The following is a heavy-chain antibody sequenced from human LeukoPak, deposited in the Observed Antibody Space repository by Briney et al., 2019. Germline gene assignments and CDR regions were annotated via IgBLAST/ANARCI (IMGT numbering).Heavy chain of an antibody. V-gene: IGHV1-18*01. CDR2: ISTYTGNT. CDR3: ARGWIEMPTVYFDY. CDR1: DYPFTGYG. D-gene: IGHD5-24*01. Sequence: GASVKVSCKASDYPFTGYGISWVRQAPGQGLEWMGWISTYTGNTKYTQKLQGRVTMTADTSTRTAYMELRSLTSDDTAVYYCARGWIEMPTVYFDYWGQGTLVSVSS. J-gene: IGHJ4*02.